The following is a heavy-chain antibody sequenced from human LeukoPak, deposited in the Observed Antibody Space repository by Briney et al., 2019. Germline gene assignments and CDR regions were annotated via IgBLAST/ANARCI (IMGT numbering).Heavy chain of an antibody. D-gene: IGHD5-12*01. CDR2: MSSSGDSI. J-gene: IGHJ2*01. Sequence: GGSLRLSCAASGFTFSTYTINWVRQAPGKGLQRVSSMSSSGDSIHLADSVKGRFSISRDSANNSLYLQMNSLGAEDTAVYYCASSGYDLDWYFDLWGRGTLVTVSS. V-gene: IGHV3-21*01. CDR3: ASSGYDLDWYFDL. CDR1: GFTFSTYT.